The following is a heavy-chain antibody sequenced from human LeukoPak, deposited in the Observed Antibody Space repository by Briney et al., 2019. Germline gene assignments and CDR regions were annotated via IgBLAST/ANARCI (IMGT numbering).Heavy chain of an antibody. CDR1: GVTFGNYG. D-gene: IGHD2-21*02. J-gene: IGHJ4*02. Sequence: GGSLRLSCAASGVTFGNYGMSWVRQAPGKGLEWVSGINWNGGSTGYADSVEGRFTISRDNAKNSQYLQMNSLRVEDTALYYCARAQTYGDSRLLLDYWGQGTLVTVSS. CDR3: ARAQTYGDSRLLLDY. V-gene: IGHV3-20*04. CDR2: INWNGGST.